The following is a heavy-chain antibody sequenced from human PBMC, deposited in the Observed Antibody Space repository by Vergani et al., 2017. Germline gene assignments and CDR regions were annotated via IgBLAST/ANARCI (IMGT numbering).Heavy chain of an antibody. CDR1: GFSFNTYG. CDR3: AKDGRENSDYGYFDY. D-gene: IGHD4-17*01. V-gene: IGHV3-30*02. CDR2: IGYDGRIK. J-gene: IGHJ4*02. Sequence: QVQLVETGGGVVQPGGSLRLYCATSGFSFNTYGAHWVRQAPGKGLEWVAFIGYDGRIKYNVDSVKGRFTISRDTSKQTLSLQMRSLRADDTAVYYCAKDGRENSDYGYFDYWGQGTLVTVSS.